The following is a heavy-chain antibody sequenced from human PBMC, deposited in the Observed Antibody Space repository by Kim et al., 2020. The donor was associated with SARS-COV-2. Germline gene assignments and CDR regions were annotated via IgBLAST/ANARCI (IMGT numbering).Heavy chain of an antibody. V-gene: IGHV3-30*18. CDR3: AKGRADRGDDVFDI. D-gene: IGHD6-6*01. Sequence: GGSLRLSCAASGFTFSNHAMYWVRQAPGMGLEWLTLISSDGSNKFFAASVKGRFTMSRDNSQNTLYLQVNSLRTEDTAVYYCAKGRADRGDDVFDIWGQG. CDR1: GFTFSNHA. CDR2: ISSDGSNK. J-gene: IGHJ3*02.